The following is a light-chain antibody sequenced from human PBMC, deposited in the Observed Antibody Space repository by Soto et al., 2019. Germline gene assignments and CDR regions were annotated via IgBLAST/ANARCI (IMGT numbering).Light chain of an antibody. CDR2: EDN. V-gene: IGLV2-23*01. CDR1: NNDVGSYNL. Sequence: QSALTQPASVSGSPGQSITISCTGTNNDVGSYNLVSWYQQHPGKAPKVIIYEDNKRPSGVSNRLSASKSGNTASLTISGLQAEDEAEYYCCSYAASSTMVFGGGTKLTVL. CDR3: CSYAASSTMV. J-gene: IGLJ3*02.